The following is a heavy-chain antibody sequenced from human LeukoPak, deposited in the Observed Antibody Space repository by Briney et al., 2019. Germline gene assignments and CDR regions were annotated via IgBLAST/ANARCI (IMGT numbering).Heavy chain of an antibody. CDR2: ITWKSERT. CDR3: ASEVGYKSLGY. D-gene: IGHD3-16*01. V-gene: IGHV3-43*01. CDR1: GFPFDDVT. Sequence: GGSLRLSCAASGFPFDDVTIHWVRQTPGGGLEGVSFITWKSERTHYADTVKGRFTISRDNSKDSLYLQMNSLRTEDTGLYHCASEVGYKSLGYLGQGTLVTVSS. J-gene: IGHJ4*02.